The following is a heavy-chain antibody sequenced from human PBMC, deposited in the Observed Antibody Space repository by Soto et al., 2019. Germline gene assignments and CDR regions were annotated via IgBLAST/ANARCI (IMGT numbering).Heavy chain of an antibody. V-gene: IGHV4-59*01. Sequence: QVQLQESGPGLVKPSETLSLTCTVSGGSISSYYWSWIRQPPGKGLEWIGYIYYSGSTNYNPSLKSRVTISVDTSKNQFSLKLSSVTAADTAVYYCARERYSSSWFPRDAFDIWGQGTMVTVSS. J-gene: IGHJ3*02. CDR2: IYYSGST. CDR1: GGSISSYY. D-gene: IGHD6-13*01. CDR3: ARERYSSSWFPRDAFDI.